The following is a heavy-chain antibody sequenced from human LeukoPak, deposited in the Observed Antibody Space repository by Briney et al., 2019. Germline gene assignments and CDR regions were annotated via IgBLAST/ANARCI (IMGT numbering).Heavy chain of an antibody. CDR1: GFSFSPYW. V-gene: IGHV3-7*03. CDR3: AKCSGGGDCYSPLDY. Sequence: GGSLRLSCAASGFSFSPYWMSWVRQGPGKGLDWVASINPDGSGTSYVDSVKGRFTISRDSSKNTLYLQMNSLRAEDTAVYYCAKCSGGGDCYSPLDYWGQGTLVTVSS. J-gene: IGHJ4*02. CDR2: INPDGSGT. D-gene: IGHD2-21*02.